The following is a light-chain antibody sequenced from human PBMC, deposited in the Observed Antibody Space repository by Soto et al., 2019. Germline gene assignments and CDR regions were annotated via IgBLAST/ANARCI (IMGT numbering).Light chain of an antibody. Sequence: QSVLTQPPSASGTPGQRVTISCSGSSSNIASNTVNWYQQLPGTAPKLLIYNNNHRPSGVLDRFSGSKSDTSASLAISGLQSEDEADYYCAAWDDSLNGPLFGGGTQLTVL. V-gene: IGLV1-44*01. CDR1: SSNIASNT. CDR3: AAWDDSLNGPL. J-gene: IGLJ2*01. CDR2: NNN.